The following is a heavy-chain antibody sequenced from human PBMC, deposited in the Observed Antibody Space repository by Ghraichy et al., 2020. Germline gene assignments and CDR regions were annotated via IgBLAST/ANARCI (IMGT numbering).Heavy chain of an antibody. D-gene: IGHD3-22*01. Sequence: GGSLRLSCAASGFTFSSYAMSWVRQAPGKGLEWVSAISGSGGSTYYADSVKGRFTISRDNSKNTLYLQMNSLRAEDTAVYYCAKMSWAYYYDSSGYSDYWGQGTLVTVSS. CDR1: GFTFSSYA. V-gene: IGHV3-23*01. J-gene: IGHJ4*02. CDR2: ISGSGGST. CDR3: AKMSWAYYYDSSGYSDY.